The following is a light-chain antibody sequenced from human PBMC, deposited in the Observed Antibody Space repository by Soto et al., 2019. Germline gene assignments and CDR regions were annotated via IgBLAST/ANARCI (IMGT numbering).Light chain of an antibody. V-gene: IGKV3-15*01. CDR2: GAS. CDR3: QQYNNWWT. J-gene: IGKJ1*01. CDR1: QSVSNN. Sequence: EIVMTQSPATLSVSQGERATLSCRASQSVSNNLAWYQKKPGQAPRLLIYGASTRATGIPARFSGTGSGTEFTLTISSLQSVDFAFYYCQQYNNWWTFGQGTRVDIK.